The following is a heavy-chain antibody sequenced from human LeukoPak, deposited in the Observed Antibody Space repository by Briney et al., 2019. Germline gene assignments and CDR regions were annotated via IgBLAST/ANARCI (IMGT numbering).Heavy chain of an antibody. Sequence: GGSLRLSCAASGFTFSSYSMNWVRQAPGKGLEWVSYISSSSSTIYYADSVKGRFTISRDNAKNSLYLQMNSLRAEDTAVYYCARAPYYYDSSGCPYWGQGTLVTVSS. CDR3: ARAPYYYDSSGCPY. J-gene: IGHJ4*02. D-gene: IGHD3-22*01. CDR2: ISSSSSTI. CDR1: GFTFSSYS. V-gene: IGHV3-48*01.